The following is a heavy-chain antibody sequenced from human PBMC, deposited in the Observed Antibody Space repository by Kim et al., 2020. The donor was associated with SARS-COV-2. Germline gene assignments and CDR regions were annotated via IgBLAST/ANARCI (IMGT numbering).Heavy chain of an antibody. CDR3: AKLYGSGSYYNENFDY. J-gene: IGHJ4*02. V-gene: IGHV3-53*01. Sequence: ADSVKGRFTISRDNSKNTLYLQMNSLRAEDTAVYYCAKLYGSGSYYNENFDYWGQGTLVTVSS. D-gene: IGHD3-10*01.